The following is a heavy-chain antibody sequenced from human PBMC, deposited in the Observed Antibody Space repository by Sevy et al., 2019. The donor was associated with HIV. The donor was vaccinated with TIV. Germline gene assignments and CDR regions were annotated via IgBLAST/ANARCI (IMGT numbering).Heavy chain of an antibody. Sequence: GGSLRLSCAASGFTFSSSGMHWVRQAPGKGLEWVTCTRYDGTTKYYADSVKGRFTISRDNSKSTLYLQMNSLRDEDTGVYFCAKLGSTTLTTSDAFDIWGQGTLVTVSS. CDR1: GFTFSSSG. J-gene: IGHJ3*02. D-gene: IGHD4-17*01. V-gene: IGHV3-30*02. CDR3: AKLGSTTLTTSDAFDI. CDR2: TRYDGTTK.